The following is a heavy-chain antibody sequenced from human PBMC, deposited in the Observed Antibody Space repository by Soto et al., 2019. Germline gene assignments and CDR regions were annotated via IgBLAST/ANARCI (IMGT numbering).Heavy chain of an antibody. Sequence: EVQLVESGGGLIQPGGSLRLSCAASGFTVSSNYMSWVRQAPGKGLEWVSVIYSGGSTYYADSVKGRFTISRDHSKNTLYLKMKSLRAEDTAVYYCARNYDSTAGGAFDIWGQGTMVTVSS. J-gene: IGHJ3*02. CDR3: ARNYDSTAGGAFDI. CDR2: IYSGGST. D-gene: IGHD3-22*01. V-gene: IGHV3-53*01. CDR1: GFTVSSNY.